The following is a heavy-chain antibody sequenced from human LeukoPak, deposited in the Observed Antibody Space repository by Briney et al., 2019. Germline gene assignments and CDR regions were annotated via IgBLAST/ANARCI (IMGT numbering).Heavy chain of an antibody. CDR1: GGSFSGYY. Sequence: SETLSLTCAVYGGSFSGYYWSWIRQPPGKGLEWIGEINHSGSTNYNPSLKGRVTISVDTSKNQFSLKLSSVTAADTAVYYCARIIYYYDSSGYRDDAFDIWGQGTMVTVSS. V-gene: IGHV4-34*01. CDR2: INHSGST. J-gene: IGHJ3*02. CDR3: ARIIYYYDSSGYRDDAFDI. D-gene: IGHD3-22*01.